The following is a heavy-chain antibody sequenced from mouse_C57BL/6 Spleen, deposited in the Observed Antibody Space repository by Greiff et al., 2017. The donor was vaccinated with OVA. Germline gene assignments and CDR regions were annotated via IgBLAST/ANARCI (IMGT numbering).Heavy chain of an antibody. CDR2: IYPGDGDT. V-gene: IGHV1-82*01. CDR3: AGEAEEASVVVRYWYFDV. D-gene: IGHD1-1*01. Sequence: VQLQQPGPELVKPGASVKISCKASGYAFSSSWMNWVKQRPGKGLEWIGRIYPGDGDTNYNGKFKGKATLTADKSSSTAYMQLSSLTSEDSAVYFCAGEAEEASVVVRYWYFDVWGTGTTVTVSS. J-gene: IGHJ1*03. CDR1: GYAFSSSW.